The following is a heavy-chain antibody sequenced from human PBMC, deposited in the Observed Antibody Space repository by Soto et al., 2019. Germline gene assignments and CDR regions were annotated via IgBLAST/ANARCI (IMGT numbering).Heavy chain of an antibody. D-gene: IGHD3-9*01. CDR2: ISPKSGAI. CDR1: GYTLIDYY. Sequence: ASVKVSCKASGYTLIDYYTHWVRQSPVQCLDWMGRISPKSGAINYAQKFQGRVTLTWDTSLNTAYMELSSLRSDDTALYYCARPPRYISDWYYFDSWGQGTQVTVSS. CDR3: ARPPRYISDWYYFDS. V-gene: IGHV1-2*02. J-gene: IGHJ4*02.